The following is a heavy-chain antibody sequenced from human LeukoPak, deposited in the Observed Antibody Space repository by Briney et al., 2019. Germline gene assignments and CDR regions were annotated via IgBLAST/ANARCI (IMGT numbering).Heavy chain of an antibody. D-gene: IGHD3-16*01. CDR3: ARVIGSYGDSAY. CDR2: ISSTSSAI. Sequence: GGSLRLSCAASGFTFSSYSMNWVRQAPGKGPEWLSYISSTSSAIYYADSLKGRFTISRDNAKNSLYLQMDSLGAEDTAVYYCARVIGSYGDSAYWGQGTLVTVSS. V-gene: IGHV3-48*04. CDR1: GFTFSSYS. J-gene: IGHJ4*02.